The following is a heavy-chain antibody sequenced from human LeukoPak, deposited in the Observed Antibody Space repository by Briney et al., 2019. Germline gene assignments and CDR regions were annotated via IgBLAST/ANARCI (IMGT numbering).Heavy chain of an antibody. Sequence: ASGTLSLTCGVSGGSITTTNWWGWVRQFPGQGLHWIGEVSLEGVRNYNPSLTNPLPMLLDRAKHLLSLNLTSVTAADTAVYYCSSENGAFSPFGYWGQAILVTV. CDR2: VSLEGVR. CDR3: SSENGAFSPFGY. J-gene: IGHJ4*02. V-gene: IGHV4-4*02. CDR1: GGSITTTNW. D-gene: IGHD2-8*01.